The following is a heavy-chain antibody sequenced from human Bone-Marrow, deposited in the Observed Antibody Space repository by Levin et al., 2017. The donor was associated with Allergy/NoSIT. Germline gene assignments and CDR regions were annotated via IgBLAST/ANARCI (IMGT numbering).Heavy chain of an antibody. V-gene: IGHV1-18*01. Sequence: AASVKVSCKTSGYTFTSNGIGWVRQAPGQGLEWVGWTTVYNGDTKYAQQFHDRVTMTTDTSTSTAYMELRSLRSDDTAVYYCATLRYYFDFTDNSEGIVFDHWGQGTLVTVSA. D-gene: IGHD3-22*01. CDR1: GYTFTSNG. CDR3: ATLRYYFDFTDNSEGIVFDH. J-gene: IGHJ4*02. CDR2: TTVYNGDT.